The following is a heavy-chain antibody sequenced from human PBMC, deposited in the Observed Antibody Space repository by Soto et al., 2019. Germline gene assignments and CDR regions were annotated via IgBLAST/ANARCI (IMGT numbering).Heavy chain of an antibody. CDR1: GFTFSSYA. Sequence: GGSLRLSCAASGFTFSSYAMHWVRQAPGKGLEWVAVISYDGSNKYYADSVKGRFTISRDNSKNTLYLQMNSLRAEDTAVYYCARYYGYYYYYYGMDVWGQGTTVTVSS. CDR3: ARYYGYYYYYYGMDV. V-gene: IGHV3-30-3*01. J-gene: IGHJ6*02. CDR2: ISYDGSNK. D-gene: IGHD4-17*01.